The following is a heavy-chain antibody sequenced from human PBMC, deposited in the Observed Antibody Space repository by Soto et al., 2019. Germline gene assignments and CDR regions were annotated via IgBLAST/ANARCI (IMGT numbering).Heavy chain of an antibody. CDR3: XXXXXXXXXXXXXXXXXXXMDV. CDR1: GYTFSSYG. J-gene: IGHJ6*02. Sequence: QAQLVQSGVEVKKAGASVKVSCKASGYTFSSYGISWARQAPGQGLEWMGWISDYNGNTQYAQKFQGRVLMTTDTXXXXXXXXXXXXXXXXXXXXXXXXXXXXXXXXXXXXXXXXXMDVWGQGTTVTVSS. CDR2: ISDYNGNT. V-gene: IGHV1-18*01.